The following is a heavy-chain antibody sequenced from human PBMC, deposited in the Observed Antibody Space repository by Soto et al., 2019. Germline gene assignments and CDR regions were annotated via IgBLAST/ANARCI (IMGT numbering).Heavy chain of an antibody. CDR1: GGTFSSET. CDR2: IIPMLGIA. J-gene: IGHJ5*02. Sequence: QVQLVQSGAEVKKPGSSVKVSCKASGGTFSSETISWVRQAPGQGLEWMGRIIPMLGIANYAQRLQGRVTFSAGKSTSTVYMELSSLRSEDTAIYYCSSWFDPWGQGTLVTVSS. V-gene: IGHV1-69*02. CDR3: SSWFDP.